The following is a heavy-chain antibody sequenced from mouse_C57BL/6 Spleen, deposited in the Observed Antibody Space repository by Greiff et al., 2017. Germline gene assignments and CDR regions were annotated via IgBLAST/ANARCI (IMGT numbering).Heavy chain of an antibody. CDR3: AKMGTFFAY. V-gene: IGHV1-54*01. CDR2: INPGSGGT. CDR1: GYAFTNYL. D-gene: IGHD4-1*01. J-gene: IGHJ3*01. Sequence: QVQLKESGAELVRPGTSVKVSCKASGYAFTNYLIEWVKQRPGQGLEWIGVINPGSGGTNYNEKFKGKATLTADKSSSTAYMQLSSLTSEDSAVYFCAKMGTFFAYWGQGTLVTVSA.